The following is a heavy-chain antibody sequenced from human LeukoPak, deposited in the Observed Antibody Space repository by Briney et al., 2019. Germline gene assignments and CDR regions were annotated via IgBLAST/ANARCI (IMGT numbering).Heavy chain of an antibody. CDR3: ANRLLFGAFDI. CDR2: ISYDGSNK. CDR1: GFTFSSYG. D-gene: IGHD3-3*01. J-gene: IGHJ3*02. Sequence: PGGSLRLSCAASGFTFSSYGMHWVRQAPGKGLEWVAVISYDGSNKYYADSVKGRFTISRDNSKNTLYLQMNSLRAEDTAVYYRANRLLFGAFDIWGQGTMVTVSS. V-gene: IGHV3-30*18.